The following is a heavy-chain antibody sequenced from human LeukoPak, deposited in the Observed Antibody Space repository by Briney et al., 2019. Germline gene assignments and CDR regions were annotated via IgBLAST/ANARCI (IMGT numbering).Heavy chain of an antibody. CDR1: GYTFIDYY. D-gene: IGHD5-12*01. CDR3: ARKFGRSGYYFDY. CDR2: INPRGGST. V-gene: IGHV1-46*01. Sequence: ASVHVSCKASGYTFIDYYIQWVRQAPGQGLEWMGTINPRGGSTRHAQRFQGRVTMTRDTSTSTLYMELSSLTSDDTAVYYCARKFGRSGYYFDYWGQGTLVTVSS. J-gene: IGHJ4*02.